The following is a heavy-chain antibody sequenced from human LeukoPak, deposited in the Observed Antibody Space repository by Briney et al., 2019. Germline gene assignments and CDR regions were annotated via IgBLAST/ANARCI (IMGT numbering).Heavy chain of an antibody. J-gene: IGHJ4*02. CDR3: ARGTYDGTYYFDS. Sequence: SVKVSCKASGGTFSSYASSWVRQAPGQGLEWMGRIIPMRDITNYAQNFQDRVTITADKSTTTVYMEVNSLISEDMAVYFCARGTYDGTYYFDSWGQGTLVTVSS. CDR1: GGTFSSYA. D-gene: IGHD3-16*01. CDR2: IIPMRDIT. V-gene: IGHV1-69*04.